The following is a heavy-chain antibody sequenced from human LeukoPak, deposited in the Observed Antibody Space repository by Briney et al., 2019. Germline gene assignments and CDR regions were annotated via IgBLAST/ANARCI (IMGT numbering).Heavy chain of an antibody. CDR3: ASAGNYYYGMDV. V-gene: IGHV1-69*13. CDR1: GGTFSSYA. Sequence: GASVKVSCKASGGTFSSYAISWVRQAPGQGLEWMGGIIPIFGTASYAQKFQGRVTITADESTSTAYMELSSLRSEDTAVYYCASAGNYYYGMDVWGKGATVTVSS. CDR2: IIPIFGTA. D-gene: IGHD1-26*01. J-gene: IGHJ6*04.